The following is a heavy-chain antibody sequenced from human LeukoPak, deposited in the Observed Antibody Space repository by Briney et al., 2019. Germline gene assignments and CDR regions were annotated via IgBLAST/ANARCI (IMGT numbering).Heavy chain of an antibody. CDR1: GFTFSSYS. D-gene: IGHD2-2*01. Sequence: GGSLRLSCAASGFTFSSYSMNWVRQAPGKGLEWVSAISGSGGNTYYADSVKGRFTISRDNAKNSLYLQMNSLRAEDTALYYCARGGLPAATSAFDYWGQGTLVTVST. CDR3: ARGGLPAATSAFDY. V-gene: IGHV3-21*04. J-gene: IGHJ4*02. CDR2: ISGSGGNT.